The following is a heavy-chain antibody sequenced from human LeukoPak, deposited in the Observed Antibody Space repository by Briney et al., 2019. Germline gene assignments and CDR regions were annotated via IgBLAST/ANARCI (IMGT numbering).Heavy chain of an antibody. Sequence: PSETLSLTCAVYGGSFSGYYWSWIRQPPGKGLEWIGEINHSGSTNYNPSLKSRVTISVDRSKNKFSLKLTSVTAADTAVYYCASESRVRGILYFFDYWGRGTLVTVSS. V-gene: IGHV4-34*01. CDR3: ASESRVRGILYFFDY. CDR1: GGSFSGYY. J-gene: IGHJ4*02. CDR2: INHSGST. D-gene: IGHD3-10*01.